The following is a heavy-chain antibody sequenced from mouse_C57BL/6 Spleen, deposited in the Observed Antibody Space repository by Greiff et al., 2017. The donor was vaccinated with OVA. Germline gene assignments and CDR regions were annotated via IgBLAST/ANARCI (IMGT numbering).Heavy chain of an antibody. CDR1: GYSITSGYY. CDR3: ARDRGTWFAY. CDR2: ISYDGSN. J-gene: IGHJ3*01. D-gene: IGHD3-1*01. Sequence: EVKLVESGPGLVKPSQSLSLTCSVTGYSITSGYYWNWIRQFPGNKLEWMGYISYDGSNKYNPSLKNRISITRDTSKNQFFLKLNSVTTEDTATYYCARDRGTWFAYWGQGTLVTVSA. V-gene: IGHV3-6*01.